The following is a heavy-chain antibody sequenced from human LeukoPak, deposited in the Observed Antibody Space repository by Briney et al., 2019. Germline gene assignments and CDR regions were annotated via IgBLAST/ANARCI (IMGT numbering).Heavy chain of an antibody. D-gene: IGHD6-6*01. CDR2: ISSTSRYI. V-gene: IGHV3-21*01. CDR3: ASAQDVQVYYYHMDV. CDR1: GFSVSNNY. Sequence: GGSLRLSCAASGFSVSNNYMSWVRQAPGQGLEWVSSISSTSRYIYYADSVKGRFTISRDDAKNSLYLQMNSLRAEDTAVYYCASAQDVQVYYYHMDVWGKGTTVTVSS. J-gene: IGHJ6*03.